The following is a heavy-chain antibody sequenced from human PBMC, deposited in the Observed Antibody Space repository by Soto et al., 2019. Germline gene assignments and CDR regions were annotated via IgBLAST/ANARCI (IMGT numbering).Heavy chain of an antibody. V-gene: IGHV4-34*01. CDR3: ARDSGSGWSAPFDP. CDR1: GGSFSDDASSSDWY. Sequence: PSETLSLTCAVYGGSFSDDASSSDWYWNWIRQSPGKGLEWIGEIDRSGRAKYNPSLKSRVSISVDTSKNQFSLKLSSVTAADTAVYYCARDSGSGWSAPFDPWGQGTLVTVSS. D-gene: IGHD6-19*01. CDR2: IDRSGRA. J-gene: IGHJ5*02.